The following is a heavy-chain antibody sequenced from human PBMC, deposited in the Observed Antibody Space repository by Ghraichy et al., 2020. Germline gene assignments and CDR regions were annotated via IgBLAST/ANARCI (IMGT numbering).Heavy chain of an antibody. V-gene: IGHV4-59*01. CDR3: ARDHDGGDFPGAYH. J-gene: IGHJ5*02. Sequence: SETLSLTCTVSGGSISSYYWSWIRQPPGKGLEWIGYIYYSGSTNYNPSLKSRVTISVDTSKNQFSLKLSSVTAADTAVYYCARDHDGGDFPGAYHWGQGTLVTVSS. CDR2: IYYSGST. CDR1: GGSISSYY. D-gene: IGHD2-21*02.